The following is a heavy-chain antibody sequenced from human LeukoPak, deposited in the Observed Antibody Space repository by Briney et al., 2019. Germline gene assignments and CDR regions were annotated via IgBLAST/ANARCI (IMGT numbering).Heavy chain of an antibody. J-gene: IGHJ4*02. CDR3: ARDDSSSSEYYFDY. CDR2: ISYDGSNK. V-gene: IGHV3-30*01. Sequence: GRSLRLSCAASGFTFCSYAMHWVRQAPGKGLEWVAVISYDGSNKYYADSVKGRFTISRDNSKNTLYLQMNSLRAEDTAVYYCARDDSSSSEYYFDYWGQGTLVTVSS. D-gene: IGHD6-6*01. CDR1: GFTFCSYA.